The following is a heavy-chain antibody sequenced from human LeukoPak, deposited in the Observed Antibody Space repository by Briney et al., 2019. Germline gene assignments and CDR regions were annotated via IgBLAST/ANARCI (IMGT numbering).Heavy chain of an antibody. Sequence: TGGSLRLSCAASGFTFSRYWMTWVRQAPGKGLEWVANIKEDGSEKYYVDSVKGRFTISRDNGASSVFLQMNSLRAEDTAVYYCARDTRYGDSDYWGQGTLVAVSS. V-gene: IGHV3-7*05. CDR3: ARDTRYGDSDY. D-gene: IGHD4-17*01. CDR2: IKEDGSEK. CDR1: GFTFSRYW. J-gene: IGHJ4*02.